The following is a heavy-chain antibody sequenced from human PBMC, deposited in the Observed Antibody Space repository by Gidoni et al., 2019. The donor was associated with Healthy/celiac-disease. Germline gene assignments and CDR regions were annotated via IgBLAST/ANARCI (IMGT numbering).Heavy chain of an antibody. CDR1: GFTVSSNY. CDR3: ARGQYYDFWSGYQPFDY. CDR2: IYRGGST. V-gene: IGHV3-53*01. J-gene: IGHJ4*02. Sequence: EVQLVESGGGLIQPGGSLRLSCAASGFTVSSNYMSWVRQPPGKGLEWVSVIYRGGSTYSADSVKGRFTISRDNSKNTLYLQMNSLRAEDTAVYYCARGQYYDFWSGYQPFDYWGQGTLVTVSS. D-gene: IGHD3-3*01.